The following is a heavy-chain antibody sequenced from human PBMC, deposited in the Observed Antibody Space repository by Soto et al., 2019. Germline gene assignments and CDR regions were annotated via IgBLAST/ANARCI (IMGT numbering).Heavy chain of an antibody. D-gene: IGHD6-13*01. Sequence: ASVKVSCKASGYTFTSYGISWVRQAPGQGLEWMGWISAYNGNTNYAQKLQGRVTMTTDTSTSTAYMELRSLRSDDTAVYYCARESDVLGYPHAFSIWGQGTMVSVSS. CDR2: ISAYNGNT. J-gene: IGHJ3*02. CDR1: GYTFTSYG. V-gene: IGHV1-18*01. CDR3: ARESDVLGYPHAFSI.